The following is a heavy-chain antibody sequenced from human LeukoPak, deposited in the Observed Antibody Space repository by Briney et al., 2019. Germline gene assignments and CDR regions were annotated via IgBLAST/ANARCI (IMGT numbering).Heavy chain of an antibody. D-gene: IGHD3-16*02. J-gene: IGHJ4*02. CDR1: GFTFSSYW. V-gene: IGHV3-7*01. Sequence: GGSLRLSCAASGFTFSSYWMSWVRQAPGKGLEWVANIKQDGSEKYYVDSVKGRFTISRDNAKNSLYLQMNSLRAEDTAVYYCARDHDYDYVWGSYRSDYWGQGTLVTVSS. CDR2: IKQDGSEK. CDR3: ARDHDYDYVWGSYRSDY.